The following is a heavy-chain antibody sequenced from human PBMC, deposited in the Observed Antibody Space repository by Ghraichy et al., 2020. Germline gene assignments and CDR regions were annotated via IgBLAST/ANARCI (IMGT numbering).Heavy chain of an antibody. CDR3: ASQLLENYYYGMDV. Sequence: ASVKVSCKASGYTFTSYGISWVRQAPGQGLEWMGWISAYNGNTNYAQKLQGRVTMTTDTSTSTAYMELRSLRSDDTAVYYCASQLLENYYYGMDVWGQGTTVTVSS. D-gene: IGHD2-2*01. CDR2: ISAYNGNT. CDR1: GYTFTSYG. J-gene: IGHJ6*02. V-gene: IGHV1-18*01.